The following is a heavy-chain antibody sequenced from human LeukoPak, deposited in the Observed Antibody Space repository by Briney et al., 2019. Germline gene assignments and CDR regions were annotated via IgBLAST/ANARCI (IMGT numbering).Heavy chain of an antibody. V-gene: IGHV4-61*02. Sequence: SETLSLTCTVSGGSISSSSYYWSWIRQPAGKGLEWIGRSGSTTSYNPSLKSRVTMSQDTSKNQVSLQLNSVTAADTAVYYCARDPPDTSMANAMDVWGQGTTVTVSS. D-gene: IGHD5-18*01. CDR2: SGST. CDR1: GGSISSSSYY. J-gene: IGHJ6*02. CDR3: ARDPPDTSMANAMDV.